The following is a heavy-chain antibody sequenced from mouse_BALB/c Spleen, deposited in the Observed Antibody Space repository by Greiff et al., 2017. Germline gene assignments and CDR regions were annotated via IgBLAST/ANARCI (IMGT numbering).Heavy chain of an antibody. D-gene: IGHD2-14*01. CDR1: GFTFSSYA. Sequence: EVQLVESGGGLVKPGGSLKLSCAASGFTFSSYAMSWVRQTPEKRLEWVASISSGGSSYYPDSVKGRFTISRDNARNILYLQMSSLKSDDTAMSYCAREGYDGGVFDYWGQGTTLTVSS. CDR2: ISSGGSS. V-gene: IGHV5-6-5*01. J-gene: IGHJ2*01. CDR3: AREGYDGGVFDY.